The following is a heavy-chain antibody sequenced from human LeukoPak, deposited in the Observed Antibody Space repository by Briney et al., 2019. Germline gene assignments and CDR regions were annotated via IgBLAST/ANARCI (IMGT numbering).Heavy chain of an antibody. CDR1: GFSFGDYA. CDR2: IRSKAYGGTI. J-gene: IGHJ4*02. V-gene: IGHV3-49*04. Sequence: GGSLRLSCTASGFSFGDYAVSWVRQAPGKGLEWVGFIRSKAYGGTIEYAASVKGRFTISRDDSKNIAYLQLNSLKTEDTAVYYCTRDHNSDYDLFDYWGRGTLVTVSS. CDR3: TRDHNSDYDLFDY. D-gene: IGHD5-12*01.